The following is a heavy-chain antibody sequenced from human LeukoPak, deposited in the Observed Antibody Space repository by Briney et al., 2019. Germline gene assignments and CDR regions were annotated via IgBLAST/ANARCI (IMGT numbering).Heavy chain of an antibody. V-gene: IGHV3-11*04. J-gene: IGHJ4*02. CDR1: GFTFSDYY. CDR3: ARAGPKSMVPFDY. Sequence: GGSLRLSCAASGFTFSDYYMSWIRQAPGKGLEWVSYISSSGSTIYYADSVKGRFTISRDNSKNTLYLQMNSLRAEDTAVYYCARAGPKSMVPFDYWGQGTLVTVSS. CDR2: ISSSGSTI. D-gene: IGHD4/OR15-4a*01.